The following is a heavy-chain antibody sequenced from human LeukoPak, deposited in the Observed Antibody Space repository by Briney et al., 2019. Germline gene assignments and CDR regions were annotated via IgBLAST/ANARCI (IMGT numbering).Heavy chain of an antibody. CDR2: INPAGSQK. Sequence: GGSLRLSCAASGFSFSSYWMSWVRQAPGKGLEWVANINPAGSQKNYVDSVKGRFTISRDNAMNSVFLQIDSLRAEDTGVYYCARYSGSFPGWLDPWGQGTLVTVSS. D-gene: IGHD1-26*01. CDR3: ARYSGSFPGWLDP. V-gene: IGHV3-7*01. CDR1: GFSFSSYW. J-gene: IGHJ5*02.